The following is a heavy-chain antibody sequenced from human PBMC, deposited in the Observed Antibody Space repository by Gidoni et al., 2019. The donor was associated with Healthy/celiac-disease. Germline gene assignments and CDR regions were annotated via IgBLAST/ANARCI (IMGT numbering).Heavy chain of an antibody. J-gene: IGHJ4*02. V-gene: IGHV1-2*02. CDR2: INPNSGGT. CDR3: ASVFGGGIAARRKVFDY. D-gene: IGHD6-6*01. Sequence: QVQLVQSGAEVKKPGASVKVSCKASGYTFTGHYIHWVRQAPGQGLEWMGWINPNSGGTNYAQKFQGRVTMTRDTSISTAYMELSRLRSDDTAVYYCASVFGGGIAARRKVFDYWGQGTLVTVSS. CDR1: GYTFTGHY.